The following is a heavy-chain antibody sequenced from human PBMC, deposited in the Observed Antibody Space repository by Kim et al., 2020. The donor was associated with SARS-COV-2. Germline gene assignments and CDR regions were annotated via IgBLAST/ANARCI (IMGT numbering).Heavy chain of an antibody. J-gene: IGHJ4*02. V-gene: IGHV3-30*01. Sequence: ADSVKGRFTISRDNSKNTLYLQMNGLRAEDTAVYYCARDGGRGSSSSFDYWGQGTLVTVSS. CDR3: ARDGGRGSSSSFDY. D-gene: IGHD6-6*01.